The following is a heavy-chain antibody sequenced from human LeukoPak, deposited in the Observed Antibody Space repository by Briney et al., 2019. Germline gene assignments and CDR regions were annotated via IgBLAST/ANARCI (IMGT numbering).Heavy chain of an antibody. CDR1: GGSFSGYY. CDR3: ARKRADYDFWSGYFAY. V-gene: IGHV4-34*01. J-gene: IGHJ4*02. Sequence: SETLSLTCAVYGGSFSGYYWSWIRQPPGKGLEWIGEINHSGSTNYNPSLKSRVTISVGTSKNQFSLKLRSVTAADTAVYYCARKRADYDFWSGYFAYWGQGTLVTVSS. CDR2: INHSGST. D-gene: IGHD3-3*01.